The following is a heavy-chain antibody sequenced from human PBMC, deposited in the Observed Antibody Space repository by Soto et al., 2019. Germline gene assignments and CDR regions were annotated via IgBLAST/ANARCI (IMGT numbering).Heavy chain of an antibody. Sequence: QVQLQESGPGLVKPSQTLSLTCTVSGGSISSGDYYWSWIRQPPGKGLEWIGYIYSSGSTYYNPSLKSRVTIAVDTSKNQFSLKLSAVTAADTAVYYCARALGDIVVVVAAGWFDPWGQGTLVTVSS. D-gene: IGHD2-15*01. CDR3: ARALGDIVVVVAAGWFDP. CDR2: IYSSGST. J-gene: IGHJ5*02. CDR1: GGSISSGDYY. V-gene: IGHV4-30-4*01.